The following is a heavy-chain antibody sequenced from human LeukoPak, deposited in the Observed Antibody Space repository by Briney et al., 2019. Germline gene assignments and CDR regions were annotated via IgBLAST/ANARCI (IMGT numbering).Heavy chain of an antibody. Sequence: GGSLRLSCAASGFTFTSYSMNWVRQAPGKGLEWVSSISGSSKHRYYADSVKGRFTISRDNAKSSLYLQMNSLRAEDTAVYFCAKDRTYYYGSSGYFTYWGQGTLVTVSS. CDR3: AKDRTYYYGSSGYFTY. D-gene: IGHD3-22*01. V-gene: IGHV3-21*04. CDR2: ISGSSKHR. CDR1: GFTFTSYS. J-gene: IGHJ4*02.